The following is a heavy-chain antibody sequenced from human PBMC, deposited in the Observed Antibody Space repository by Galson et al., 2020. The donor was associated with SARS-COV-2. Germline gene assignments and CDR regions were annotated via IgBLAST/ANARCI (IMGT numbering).Heavy chain of an antibody. J-gene: IGHJ3*02. Sequence: ASVKVSCKASGYTLTGYYMHWVRQAPGQGPEWMGWINPNSGGTNYAQKFQGRVTMTRDTSISIAYMELSRLRSDDTAVYYCARDGTAMVTNGFDIWGQGTMVTVSS. D-gene: IGHD5-18*01. CDR1: GYTLTGYY. CDR3: ARDGTAMVTNGFDI. V-gene: IGHV1-2*02. CDR2: INPNSGGT.